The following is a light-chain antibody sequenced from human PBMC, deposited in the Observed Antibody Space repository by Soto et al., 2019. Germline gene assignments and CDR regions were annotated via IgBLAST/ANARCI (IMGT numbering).Light chain of an antibody. Sequence: DIQMTQSPSSLSASVGDRVTITCRASLTIGHSLSWFQQKAGKPPTLLIYVASALQRGVQARFSGSGSGTEFTLTSNKMQREEFATYYCQQTYNLPRTFGQGTTV. V-gene: IGKV1-39*01. J-gene: IGKJ1*01. CDR3: QQTYNLPRT. CDR2: VAS. CDR1: LTIGHS.